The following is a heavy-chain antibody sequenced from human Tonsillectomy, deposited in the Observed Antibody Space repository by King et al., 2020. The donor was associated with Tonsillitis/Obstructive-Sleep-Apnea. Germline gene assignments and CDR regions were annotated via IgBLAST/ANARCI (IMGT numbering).Heavy chain of an antibody. V-gene: IGHV3-30*01. Sequence: VQLVESGGGVVQPGRSLRLSCAASGFTFSSYTMHWVRQAPGKGLEWVADLSYDGNNKNYADSVKGRLTISRDNSKNTLYLKLNSMRAEDTAVYYCARDPSLYCTGELCLNWCDSWGQGTLVSVSS. CDR2: LSYDGNNK. CDR3: ARDPSLYCTGELCLNWCDS. D-gene: IGHD2-8*02. CDR1: GFTFSSYT. J-gene: IGHJ5*01.